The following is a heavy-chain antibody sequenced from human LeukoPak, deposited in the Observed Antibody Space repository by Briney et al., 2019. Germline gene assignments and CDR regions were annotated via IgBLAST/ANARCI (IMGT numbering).Heavy chain of an antibody. CDR3: ARARGYSYGYNFDY. V-gene: IGHV4-30-2*01. CDR2: IYHSGST. Sequence: SETLSLTCAVSGGSIGSGGYSWSWIRQPPGKGLEWIGYIYHSGSTYYNPSLKSRVTISVDRSKNQSSLKLSSVTAADTAVYYCARARGYSYGYNFDYWGQGTLVTVSS. J-gene: IGHJ4*02. D-gene: IGHD5-18*01. CDR1: GGSIGSGGYS.